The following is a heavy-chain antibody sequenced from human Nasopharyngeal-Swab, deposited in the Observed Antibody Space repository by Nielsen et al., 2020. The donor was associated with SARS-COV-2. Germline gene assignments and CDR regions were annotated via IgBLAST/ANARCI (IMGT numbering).Heavy chain of an antibody. Sequence: GSLRLSCAASGFTFRSYGMHWVRQAPGKGLEWVAVISYDGSNKYYADSVKGRFTISRDNSKNTLYLQMNSLRAEDTAVYYCAKGGGTTGTVGLDIWGQGTMVTVSS. D-gene: IGHD1-1*01. CDR2: ISYDGSNK. J-gene: IGHJ3*02. CDR1: GFTFRSYG. CDR3: AKGGGTTGTVGLDI. V-gene: IGHV3-30*18.